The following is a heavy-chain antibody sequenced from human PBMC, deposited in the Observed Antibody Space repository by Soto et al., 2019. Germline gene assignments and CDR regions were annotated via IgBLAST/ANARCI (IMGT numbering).Heavy chain of an antibody. CDR2: ISSSSSYI. J-gene: IGHJ6*02. CDR3: ASLEIAAAGLGAYYYYGMDV. V-gene: IGHV3-21*01. CDR1: GFTFSSYS. D-gene: IGHD6-13*01. Sequence: PGGSLRLSCAASGFTFSSYSMNWVRQAPGKGLEWVSSISSSSSYIYYADSVKGRFTISRDNAKNSLYLQTNSLRAEDTAVYYCASLEIAAAGLGAYYYYGMDVWGQGTTVTVSS.